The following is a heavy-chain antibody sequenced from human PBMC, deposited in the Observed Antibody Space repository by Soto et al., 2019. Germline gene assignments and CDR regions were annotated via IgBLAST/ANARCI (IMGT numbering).Heavy chain of an antibody. V-gene: IGHV4-31*03. CDR2: IYYSGST. CDR1: GGSISSGGYY. J-gene: IGHJ4*02. Sequence: SETLSLTCTVSGGSISSGGYYWSWIRQHPGKGLEWIGYIYYSGSTYYNPSLKSRVTISVDTSKNQFSLKLSSVTAADTAVYYCARGPHYCGGDCYRITTFDYWGQGTLVPVSS. CDR3: ARGPHYCGGDCYRITTFDY. D-gene: IGHD2-21*02.